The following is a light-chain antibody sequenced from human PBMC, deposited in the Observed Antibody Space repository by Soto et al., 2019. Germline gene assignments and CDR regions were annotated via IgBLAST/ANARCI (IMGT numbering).Light chain of an antibody. CDR1: SSDVGAYNY. Sequence: QSALTQPDSVSGPPGQSIPISCTGTSSDVGAYNYVSGYQHHPGKAPRLMIYDVNNRPSGISDRFSGSNSGITAFLTISGLVAEDEADYYCTSYTSISTYVDVTGTKLTVL. J-gene: IGLJ1*01. CDR3: TSYTSISTYV. V-gene: IGLV2-14*01. CDR2: DVN.